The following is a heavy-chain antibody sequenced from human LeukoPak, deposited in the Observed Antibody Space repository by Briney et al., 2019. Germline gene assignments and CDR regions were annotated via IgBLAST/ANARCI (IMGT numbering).Heavy chain of an antibody. J-gene: IGHJ4*02. CDR1: GFTFTSSA. D-gene: IGHD6-19*01. CDR3: ARDQASGWFAKEPYFDF. V-gene: IGHV1-58*01. CDR2: IVVGSGNT. Sequence: GASVKVSCKASGFTFTSSAVRWVRQARGQRLEWIGWIVVGSGNTNYAQKFQERVTITRDMSTSTAYMELSSLRSEDTAVYYCARDQASGWFAKEPYFDFWGQGTLVTVSS.